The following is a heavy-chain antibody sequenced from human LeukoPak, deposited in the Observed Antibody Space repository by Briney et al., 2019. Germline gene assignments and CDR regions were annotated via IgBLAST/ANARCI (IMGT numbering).Heavy chain of an antibody. CDR2: INHTGST. V-gene: IGHV4-34*01. Sequence: PSETLSLTCAVYGVSFSDYYWSWIRQSPGKGLEWIGEINHTGSTKYNPSLKSRVTISVDTSKNQFSLRLSSMTAADTAVYHCARGSRRSDPWGKGTLVAASS. J-gene: IGHJ5*02. CDR1: GVSFSDYY. CDR3: ARGSRRSDP.